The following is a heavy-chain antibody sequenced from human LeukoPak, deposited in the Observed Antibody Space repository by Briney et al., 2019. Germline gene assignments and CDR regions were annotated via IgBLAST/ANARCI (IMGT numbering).Heavy chain of an antibody. CDR3: AKDAYYDFWSGYPPHY. CDR2: IRYDGSDK. D-gene: IGHD3-3*01. CDR1: GFTFRTYG. V-gene: IGHV3-30*02. Sequence: PGGSLRLSCAASGFTFRTYGMHWVRQAPGKGLEWVTFIRYDGSDKYYADSVRGRFTISRDNSKNTLYLQMNSLRAEDTAVYYCAKDAYYDFWSGYPPHYWGQGTLVTVSS. J-gene: IGHJ4*02.